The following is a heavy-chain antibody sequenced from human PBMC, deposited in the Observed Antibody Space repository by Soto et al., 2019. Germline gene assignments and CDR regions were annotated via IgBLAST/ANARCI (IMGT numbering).Heavy chain of an antibody. CDR3: ARGRYCLTGRCFPNWFDS. Sequence: SETLSLTCSVSGDSISTVDYFWAWIRQPPGQALEYIGYIYKSATTYYNPSFESRVAISLDTSKSQFSLNVTSVTAADTAVYFCARGRYCLTGRCFPNWFDSWSQGTLVTVSS. J-gene: IGHJ5*01. CDR1: GDSISTVDYF. V-gene: IGHV4-30-4*01. CDR2: IYKSATT. D-gene: IGHD2-15*01.